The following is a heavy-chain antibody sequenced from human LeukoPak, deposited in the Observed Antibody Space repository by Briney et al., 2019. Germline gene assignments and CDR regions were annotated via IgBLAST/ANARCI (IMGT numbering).Heavy chain of an antibody. V-gene: IGHV3-23*01. D-gene: IGHD6-13*01. Sequence: GGSLRLSCTASGFRFSNYAMNWVRQAPGKGLEWVSVISGGGSSTNYADSVKGRFTISRENSKNTLYLQMNSLRAEDTAIYYCAKDAAYSSSTGYNWFDPWGQGTLVTVSS. CDR3: AKDAAYSSSTGYNWFDP. CDR1: GFRFSNYA. J-gene: IGHJ5*02. CDR2: ISGGGSST.